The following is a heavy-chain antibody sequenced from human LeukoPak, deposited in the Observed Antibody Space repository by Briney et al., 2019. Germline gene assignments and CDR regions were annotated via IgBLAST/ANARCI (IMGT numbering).Heavy chain of an antibody. CDR3: ARAADGRDWFDP. V-gene: IGHV4-59*01. D-gene: IGHD1-26*01. Sequence: PSETLSLTCTVSGGSISSYYWSWIRQPPGKGLEWIGYIYYSGTTNYNPSLKSRVTISLDTSKNQFSLILRSVTAADTAVYYCARAADGRDWFDPWGQGTLLTVSS. CDR2: IYYSGTT. J-gene: IGHJ5*02. CDR1: GGSISSYY.